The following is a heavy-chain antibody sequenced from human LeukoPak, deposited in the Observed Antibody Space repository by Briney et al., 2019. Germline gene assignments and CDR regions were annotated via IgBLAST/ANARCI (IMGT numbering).Heavy chain of an antibody. CDR3: AKDKFTVTPTFNY. CDR2: IRYDGSNK. D-gene: IGHD4-17*01. Sequence: PGGSLRLSCAASGFTFSSYGMHWVRQAPGKGLEWVAFIRYDGSNKYYADSVKGRFTISRDNSKNTLYLQMNSLRAEDTAVYYCAKDKFTVTPTFNYWGQGTLATVSS. J-gene: IGHJ4*02. CDR1: GFTFSSYG. V-gene: IGHV3-30*02.